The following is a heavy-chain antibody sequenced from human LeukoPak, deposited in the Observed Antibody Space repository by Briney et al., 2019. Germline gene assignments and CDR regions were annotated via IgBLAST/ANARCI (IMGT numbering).Heavy chain of an antibody. V-gene: IGHV1-46*01. CDR3: ARDGSEYGDYVGAPLDV. CDR1: GYTFTSYY. D-gene: IGHD4-17*01. J-gene: IGHJ6*04. CDR2: INPSGGST. Sequence: WASVTVSCKASGYTFTSYYMHWVRQAPGQGLEWMGIINPSGGSTSYAQKFQGRVTMTRDMSTSTVYMELSSLRSEDTAVYYCARDGSEYGDYVGAPLDVWGKGTTVTVSS.